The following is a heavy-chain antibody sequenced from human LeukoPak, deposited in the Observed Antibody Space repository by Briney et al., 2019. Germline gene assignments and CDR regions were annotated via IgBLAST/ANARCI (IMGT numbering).Heavy chain of an antibody. D-gene: IGHD2/OR15-2a*01. CDR1: GFTFSSYG. J-gene: IGHJ4*02. V-gene: IGHV3-30*18. Sequence: GGSLRLSCAASGFTFSSYGMHWVRPAPGKGLEWVAVISYDGSNKYYADSVKGRFTISRDNSKSTLYLQMNSLRAEDTAVYYCAKLPFLDALDYWGQGTLVTVSS. CDR3: AKLPFLDALDY. CDR2: ISYDGSNK.